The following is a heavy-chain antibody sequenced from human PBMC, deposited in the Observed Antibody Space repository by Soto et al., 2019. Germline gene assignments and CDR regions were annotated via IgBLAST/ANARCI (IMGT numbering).Heavy chain of an antibody. CDR1: GFTFSSCS. Sequence: EVQLVESGGGLVQLGGSLRLSCAASGFTFSSCSMNWVRQAPGKGLEWLSYISSTSSTIYYADSVKGRFTISRDNAKNSLYLPMNSLRDEDTAVYYCASWPDAADYWGQGTLVTVSS. D-gene: IGHD6-25*01. V-gene: IGHV3-48*02. CDR2: ISSTSSTI. J-gene: IGHJ4*02. CDR3: ASWPDAADY.